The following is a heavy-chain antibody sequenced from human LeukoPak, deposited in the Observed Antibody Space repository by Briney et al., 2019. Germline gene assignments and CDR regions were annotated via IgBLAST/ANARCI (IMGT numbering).Heavy chain of an antibody. Sequence: GASVKVSCKAAGGTFSSYAIGWVRQAPGQGLEWMGRIIPILAIANYAQKFQGRVTITADKSTSTAYMELSSLRSDDTAVYYCARTPPLQQLGRNDYWGQGTLVTVAS. V-gene: IGHV1-69*04. D-gene: IGHD6-13*01. CDR3: ARTPPLQQLGRNDY. J-gene: IGHJ4*02. CDR1: GGTFSSYA. CDR2: IIPILAIA.